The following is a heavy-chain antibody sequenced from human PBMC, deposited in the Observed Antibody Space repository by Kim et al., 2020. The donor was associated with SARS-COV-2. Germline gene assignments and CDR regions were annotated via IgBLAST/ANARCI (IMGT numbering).Heavy chain of an antibody. D-gene: IGHD6-19*01. CDR3: ARLLRHGSGWYYTPSFDY. J-gene: IGHJ4*02. Sequence: GESLKISCKGSGYSFTSYWIGWVRQMPGKGLEWMGIIYPGDSDTRYSPSFQGQVTISADKSISTAYLQWSSLKASDTAMYYCARLLRHGSGWYYTPSFDYWGQGTLVTVSS. V-gene: IGHV5-51*01. CDR2: IYPGDSDT. CDR1: GYSFTSYW.